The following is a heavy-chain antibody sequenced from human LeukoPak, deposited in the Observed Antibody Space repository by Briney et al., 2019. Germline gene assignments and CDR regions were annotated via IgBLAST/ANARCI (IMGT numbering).Heavy chain of an antibody. J-gene: IGHJ4*02. Sequence: PSETLSLTCTVSGGSISSGDYYWSWIRQPPGKGLEWIGYIYYSGSTYYNPSLKSRVTISVDTSKDQFSLKLSSVTAADTAVYYCARERRAAASLDYWGQGTLVTVSS. CDR3: ARERRAAASLDY. V-gene: IGHV4-30-4*08. CDR1: GGSISSGDYY. CDR2: IYYSGST. D-gene: IGHD6-13*01.